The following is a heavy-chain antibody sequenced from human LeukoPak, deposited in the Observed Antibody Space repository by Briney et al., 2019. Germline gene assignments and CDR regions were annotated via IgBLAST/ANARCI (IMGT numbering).Heavy chain of an antibody. V-gene: IGHV3-20*04. J-gene: IGHJ4*02. D-gene: IGHD5-12*01. CDR3: ARNYGGYDGTDY. CDR1: GFTFADYG. CDR2: INWSGRTT. Sequence: GGSLRLSCTASGFTFADYGMSWVRQAPGKGLEWVSGINWSGRTTGYVDSVKGRFTISRDSAKNSLYLQMSSLRVDDTALYYCARNYGGYDGTDYWGQGTLVTVSS.